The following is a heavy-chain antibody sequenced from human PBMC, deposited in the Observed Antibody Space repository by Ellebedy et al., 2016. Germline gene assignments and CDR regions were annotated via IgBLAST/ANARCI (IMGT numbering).Heavy chain of an antibody. V-gene: IGHV3-21*01. CDR2: ISSSSSHI. CDR3: ARDRWGYCTSTSCYLFGYFDL. CDR1: GFTLSSYS. Sequence: GGSLRLXCAASGFTLSSYSMSWVRQAPGKGLEWVSSISSSSSHIYYADSVKGRFTISRDNARNSLYLQMNNLRAEDTAVYYCARDRWGYCTSTSCYLFGYFDLWGRGTLVTVSS. D-gene: IGHD2-2*01. J-gene: IGHJ2*01.